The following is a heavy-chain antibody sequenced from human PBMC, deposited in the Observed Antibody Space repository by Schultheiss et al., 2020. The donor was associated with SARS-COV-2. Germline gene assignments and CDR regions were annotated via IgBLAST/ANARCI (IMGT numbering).Heavy chain of an antibody. CDR2: IYYSGST. D-gene: IGHD6-6*01. Sequence: SQTLSLTCAVYGGSFSGYYWSWIRQPPGKGLEWIGSIYYSGSTYYNPSLKSRVTISVDTSKNQFSLKLSSVTAADTAVYYCARGSSIDAFGIWGQGTVVTVSS. CDR1: GGSFSGYY. V-gene: IGHV4-34*01. J-gene: IGHJ3*02. CDR3: ARGSSIDAFGI.